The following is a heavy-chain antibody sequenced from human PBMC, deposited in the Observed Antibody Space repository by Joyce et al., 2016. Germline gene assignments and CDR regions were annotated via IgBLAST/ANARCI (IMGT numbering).Heavy chain of an antibody. Sequence: EVQLVQSGAEVKKPGESLRISCKGSGYRFTRYWIAWVRKMPGKGLEWMGNINPSDSEPKNSPSFQGKVTISVDKSISTAYVQRNSLKASDTAMYYCARRSPLRFLEWPDLDYWGQGSLVIVSS. CDR3: ARRSPLRFLEWPDLDY. J-gene: IGHJ4*02. CDR2: INPSDSEP. D-gene: IGHD3-3*01. CDR1: GYRFTRYW. V-gene: IGHV5-51*01.